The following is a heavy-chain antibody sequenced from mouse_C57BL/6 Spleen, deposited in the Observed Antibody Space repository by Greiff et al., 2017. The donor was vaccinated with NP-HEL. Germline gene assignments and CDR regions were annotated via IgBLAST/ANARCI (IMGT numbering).Heavy chain of an antibody. CDR3: ARSERWLGYGYYFDY. V-gene: IGHV1-81*01. CDR1: GYTFTSYG. CDR2: IYPRSGNT. J-gene: IGHJ2*01. D-gene: IGHD2-3*01. Sequence: QVQLQQSGAELARPGASVKLSCKASGYTFTSYGISWVKQRTGQGLEWIGEIYPRSGNTYYNEKFKGKATLTADKSSSTAYMELRSLTSEDSAVYFCARSERWLGYGYYFDYWGQGTTLTVSS.